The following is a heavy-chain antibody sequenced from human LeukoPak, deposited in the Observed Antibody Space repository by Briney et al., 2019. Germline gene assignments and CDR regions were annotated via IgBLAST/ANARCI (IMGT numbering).Heavy chain of an antibody. J-gene: IGHJ3*02. CDR1: GFSVSSNF. CDR3: ARGRRWDLLVSLIDASDI. D-gene: IGHD4-23*01. CDR2: IFSGGST. V-gene: IGHV3-53*01. Sequence: GGSLRLSCAASGFSVSSNFMTWVRQAPGKGLEWLSVIFSGGSTYYADSVKGRFTISRDNSKNTLYLQLSSLRAEDTAVYFCARGRRWDLLVSLIDASDIWGQGTMVSVSS.